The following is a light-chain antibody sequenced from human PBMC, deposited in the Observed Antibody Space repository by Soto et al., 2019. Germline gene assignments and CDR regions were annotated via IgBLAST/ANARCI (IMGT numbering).Light chain of an antibody. CDR3: QQYYDWPIT. CDR2: SAS. CDR1: QSISDT. J-gene: IGKJ5*01. Sequence: EIVMTQSPATLSVSPGGRATLSCMASQSISDTLAWYQQKPGQAPRLLIYSASNRATGIPARFSGSGSGADFTLTISSLQSEDFAVFYCQQYYDWPITFGQGTRLEIK. V-gene: IGKV3-15*01.